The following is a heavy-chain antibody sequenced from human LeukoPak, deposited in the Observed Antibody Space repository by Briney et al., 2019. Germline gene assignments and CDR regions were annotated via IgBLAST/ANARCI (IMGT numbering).Heavy chain of an antibody. Sequence: GASVKVSCKASGYTFTSYGISWVRQAPGQGLEWMGWISAYNGNTNYAQKLQGRVTMTTDTSTSTAYMELRSLRSGDTAVYYCAGAAFQFGELWGPFDYWGQGTLVTVSS. CDR1: GYTFTSYG. V-gene: IGHV1-18*01. J-gene: IGHJ4*02. CDR2: ISAYNGNT. CDR3: AGAAFQFGELWGPFDY. D-gene: IGHD3-10*01.